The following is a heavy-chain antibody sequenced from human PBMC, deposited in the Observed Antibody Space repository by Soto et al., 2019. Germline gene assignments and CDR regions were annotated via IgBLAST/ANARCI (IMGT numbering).Heavy chain of an antibody. D-gene: IGHD4-17*01. J-gene: IGHJ4*02. V-gene: IGHV4-59*01. CDR1: GGSISSYY. Sequence: PSETLSLTCTVSGGSISSYYWSWIRQPPGKGLEWIGYIYYNGSTNYNPSIKSRITISIDTSKNHFSLKLSSVTAADTAVYYCARWYGGSLDYWGQGTLVTVSS. CDR2: IYYNGST. CDR3: ARWYGGSLDY.